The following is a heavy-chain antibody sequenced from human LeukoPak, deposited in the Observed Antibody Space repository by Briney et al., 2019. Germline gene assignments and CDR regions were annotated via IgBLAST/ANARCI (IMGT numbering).Heavy chain of an antibody. J-gene: IGHJ4*02. CDR1: GGSFSGYY. CDR2: INHSGST. D-gene: IGHD5-12*01. CDR3: ARKGFTRKRGYSGYDYPRPFDY. Sequence: PSETLSLTCAVYGGSFSGYYWSWIRQPPGKGLEWIGEINHSGSTNYNPSLKSRVTISVDTSKNQFSLKLSSVTAADTAVYYCARKGFTRKRGYSGYDYPRPFDYWGQGTLVTVSS. V-gene: IGHV4-34*01.